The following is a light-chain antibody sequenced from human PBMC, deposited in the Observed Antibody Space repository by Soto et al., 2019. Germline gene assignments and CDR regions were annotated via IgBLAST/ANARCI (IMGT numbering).Light chain of an antibody. CDR1: QSLLYSNGYNY. CDR2: LGS. J-gene: IGKJ4*01. CDR3: MQALQTPPT. Sequence: EIVLTQSPLSLPVTPGEPASISCRSSQSLLYSNGYNYLVWYLQKPGQSPQLLIYLGSNLASGVPDRFSGSGSGTDFTLKINRVEAEDVGVYYCMQALQTPPTFGGGTKVEIK. V-gene: IGKV2-28*01.